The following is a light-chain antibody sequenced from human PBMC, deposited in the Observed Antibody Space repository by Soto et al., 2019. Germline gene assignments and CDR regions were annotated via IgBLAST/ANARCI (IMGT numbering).Light chain of an antibody. CDR2: SNN. CDR3: AAWDDSLNGRGV. J-gene: IGLJ3*02. CDR1: SSNIGSNT. Sequence: QSVLTQPPSASGTPGQRVTFSCSGSSSNIGSNTVNWYQQLPGTAPKLLIYSNNQRPSGVPDRFSGSRSGTSASLAISGLQSEDEGDYYCAAWDDSLNGRGVFGGGTKVTVL. V-gene: IGLV1-44*01.